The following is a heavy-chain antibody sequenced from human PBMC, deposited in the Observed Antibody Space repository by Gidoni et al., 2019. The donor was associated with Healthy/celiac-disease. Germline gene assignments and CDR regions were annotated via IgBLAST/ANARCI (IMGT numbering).Heavy chain of an antibody. CDR1: GFTFRSYS. D-gene: IGHD3-3*01. Sequence: EVQLVESGGGLVKPGGSLRLSCAASGFTFRSYSMNWVRQAPGKGLEGVSSISSSSSYIYYADSVKGRFTISRDNAKNSLYLQMNSLRAEDTAVYYCARQLDFWSGYYINYYYYGMDVWGQGTTVTVSS. J-gene: IGHJ6*02. V-gene: IGHV3-21*01. CDR3: ARQLDFWSGYYINYYYYGMDV. CDR2: ISSSSSYI.